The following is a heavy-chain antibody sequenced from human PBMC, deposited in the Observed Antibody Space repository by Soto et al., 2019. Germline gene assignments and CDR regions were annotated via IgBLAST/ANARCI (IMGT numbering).Heavy chain of an antibody. CDR3: ARPIYGGYYYYYGMDV. J-gene: IGHJ6*02. CDR1: GYTFTSYD. CDR2: MNPNSGNT. V-gene: IGHV1-8*01. Sequence: QVQLVQSGAEVKKPGASVKVYCKASGYTFTSYDINWVRQATGQGLEWMGWMNPNSGNTGYAQKFQGRVTMTRNTSISTAYMELSSLRSEDTAVYYCARPIYGGYYYYYGMDVWGQGTTVTVSS. D-gene: IGHD4-17*01.